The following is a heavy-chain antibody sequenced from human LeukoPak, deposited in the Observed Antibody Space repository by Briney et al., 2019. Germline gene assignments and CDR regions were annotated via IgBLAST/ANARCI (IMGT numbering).Heavy chain of an antibody. CDR1: GFTFSSYG. D-gene: IGHD2-21*01. CDR2: IWYDGSNK. Sequence: GGSLRLSCAASGFTFSSYGMHWVRQAPGKGLEWVAVIWYDGSNKYYGDSLQGRFTISRDNSMNTLYLQMSSLRAEDTAIYYCAKDICGGNCYPHGGYWGQGSLVTVSS. V-gene: IGHV3-30*02. CDR3: AKDICGGNCYPHGGY. J-gene: IGHJ4*02.